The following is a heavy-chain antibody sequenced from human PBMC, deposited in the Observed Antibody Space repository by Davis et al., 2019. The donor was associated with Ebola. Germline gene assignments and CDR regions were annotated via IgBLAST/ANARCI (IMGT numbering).Heavy chain of an antibody. D-gene: IGHD3-3*01. J-gene: IGHJ4*02. Sequence: GESLKISCAASGFTFGSYAMHWVRQAPGKGPEWVADISYDGTNKNYADSVKGRFTISRDNARNSLYLEMNSLRAEDTAVYYCARGFPYDIAHYWGQGTLVTVSS. CDR2: ISYDGTNK. CDR3: ARGFPYDIAHY. CDR1: GFTFGSYA. V-gene: IGHV3-30*04.